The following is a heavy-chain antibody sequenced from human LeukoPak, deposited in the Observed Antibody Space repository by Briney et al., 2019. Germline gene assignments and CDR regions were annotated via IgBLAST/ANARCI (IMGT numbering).Heavy chain of an antibody. CDR2: IGGSGGGT. J-gene: IGHJ4*02. D-gene: IGHD5-12*01. CDR3: AKSRSGYALFDY. CDR1: GFTFSTYA. Sequence: PGGSLRLSCAASGFTFSTYAMSWVRQAPGKGLEWVSTIGGSGGGTYYAESVKGRFIISRDTSKNTLFLQMNSLRAEDTAVYYCAKSRSGYALFDYWGQGTLVTVSS. V-gene: IGHV3-23*01.